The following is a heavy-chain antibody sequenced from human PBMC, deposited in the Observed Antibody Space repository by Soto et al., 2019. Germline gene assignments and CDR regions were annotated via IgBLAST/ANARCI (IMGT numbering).Heavy chain of an antibody. D-gene: IGHD1-1*01. J-gene: IGHJ6*02. CDR3: ARGWNDHYSHGKDV. Sequence: QVQLVQSGAEVKKPGSSVKVSCKASGGTFSSYAISWVRQAPGQGLEWMGGIIPIFGTANYAQKFQGRVTINGDESTSTAYVEMSSLISEDTAVYYCARGWNDHYSHGKDVWGQGTTVTVSS. V-gene: IGHV1-69*12. CDR2: IIPIFGTA. CDR1: GGTFSSYA.